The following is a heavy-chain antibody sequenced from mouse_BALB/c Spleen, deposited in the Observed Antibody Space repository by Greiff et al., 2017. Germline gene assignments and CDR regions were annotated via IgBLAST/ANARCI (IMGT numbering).Heavy chain of an antibody. CDR1: GFTFSSFG. CDR3: ARHDRWVLPGDY. Sequence: EVMLVESGGGLVQPGGSRKLSCAASGFTFSSFGMHWVRQAPEKGLEWVAYISSGSSTIYYADTVKGRFTISRDNAKNTLYLQMSSLKSEDTAMYYCARHDRWVLPGDYWGQGTTLTVSS. V-gene: IGHV5-17*03. D-gene: IGHD2-3*01. CDR2: ISSGSSTI. J-gene: IGHJ2*01.